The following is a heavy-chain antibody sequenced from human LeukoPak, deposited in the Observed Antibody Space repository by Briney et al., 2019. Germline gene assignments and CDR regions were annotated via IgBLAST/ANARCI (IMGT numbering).Heavy chain of an antibody. J-gene: IGHJ4*02. Sequence: PGGPLRLSCAASGFTVSTNYMSWARQAPGKGLKWVSVIYSGDSTYYADSVKGRFTISRDNSKNTLYLQMNSLRAEDTAVYYCARGSGGHGGGPAFDYWGQGTLVTVSS. V-gene: IGHV3-53*01. CDR3: ARGSGGHGGGPAFDY. CDR2: IYSGDST. D-gene: IGHD2-15*01. CDR1: GFTVSTNY.